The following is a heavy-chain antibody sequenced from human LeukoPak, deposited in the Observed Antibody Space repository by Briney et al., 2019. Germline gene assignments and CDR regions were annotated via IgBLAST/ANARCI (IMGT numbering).Heavy chain of an antibody. V-gene: IGHV3-21*01. J-gene: IGHJ4*02. CDR3: ASGSAYGRHFDD. Sequence: GGSLRLSCAASGFTFSSYNMKWVRQAPGKGLEWVSSITTSSSYIYYADSVKGRFTISRDNAKNSLYLQMDSLRAEDTAVYYCASGSAYGRHFDDWGQGTLVTVSS. CDR1: GFTFSSYN. D-gene: IGHD3-10*01. CDR2: ITTSSSYI.